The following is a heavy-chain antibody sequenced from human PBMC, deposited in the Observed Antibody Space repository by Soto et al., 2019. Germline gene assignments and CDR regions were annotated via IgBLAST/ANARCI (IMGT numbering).Heavy chain of an antibody. CDR2: IYYSGST. D-gene: IGHD3-9*01. CDR1: GGYITSHY. Sequence: TSETLSLTCTASGGYITSHYWTWVRQPPGKGLEWIGEIYYSGSTNYNPSLKSRVTISVDKSKNQFSLKLSSVTAADTAVYYCASTYYDILTGYRYLSTYDYWGQGTLVTVSS. J-gene: IGHJ4*02. V-gene: IGHV4-59*08. CDR3: ASTYYDILTGYRYLSTYDY.